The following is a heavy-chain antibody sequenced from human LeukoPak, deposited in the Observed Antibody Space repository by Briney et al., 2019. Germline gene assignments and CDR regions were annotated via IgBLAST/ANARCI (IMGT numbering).Heavy chain of an antibody. Sequence: SETLSLTCTVSGGSIRSYYWSWIRQPPGKGLEWIGYIYFSGSTSYNPSLKSRVTISVDRSKNQFSLKLSSVAAAGTAVYYCARSYDTNFDYWGQGTLVTVSS. CDR2: IYFSGST. CDR3: ARSYDTNFDY. CDR1: GGSIRSYY. D-gene: IGHD3-3*01. V-gene: IGHV4-59*01. J-gene: IGHJ4*02.